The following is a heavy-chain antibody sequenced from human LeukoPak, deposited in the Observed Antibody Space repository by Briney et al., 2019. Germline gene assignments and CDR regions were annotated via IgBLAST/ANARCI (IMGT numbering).Heavy chain of an antibody. D-gene: IGHD4-23*01. Sequence: SETLSLTCTVSGGSISGYYWSWIRQPAGKGLEWIGRIYSSGTANYNPSLKSRVTMSVDTSKNQFSLRLSSMTAADTAVYYCARTYNGNSHFDYWGQGTLVTVSS. CDR2: IYSSGTA. CDR1: GGSISGYY. CDR3: ARTYNGNSHFDY. V-gene: IGHV4-4*07. J-gene: IGHJ4*02.